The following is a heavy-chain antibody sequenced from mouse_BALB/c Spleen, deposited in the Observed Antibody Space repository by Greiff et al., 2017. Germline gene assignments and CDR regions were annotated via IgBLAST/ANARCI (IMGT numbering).Heavy chain of an antibody. D-gene: IGHD2-2*01. J-gene: IGHJ3*01. V-gene: IGHV1-7*01. CDR3: ARPYGYDVWFAY. Sequence: QVQLQQSGAELAKPGASVKMSCKASGYTFTSYWMHWVKQRPGQGLEWIGYINPSTGYTEYNQKFKDKATLTADKSSSTAYMQLSSLTSEDSAVYYCARPYGYDVWFAYWGQGTLVTVSA. CDR1: GYTFTSYW. CDR2: INPSTGYT.